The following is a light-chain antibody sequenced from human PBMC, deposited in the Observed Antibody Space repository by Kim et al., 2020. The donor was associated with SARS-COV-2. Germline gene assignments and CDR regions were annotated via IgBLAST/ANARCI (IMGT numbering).Light chain of an antibody. V-gene: IGKV3-15*01. CDR2: GAS. CDR1: QSVSSN. CDR3: QQYNNWPPGYT. J-gene: IGKJ2*01. Sequence: EIVMTQSPVTLSVSPGERATLSCRASQSVSSNLAWYQQRPGQAPRLLIYGASTRATGIPARFSGSGSGTEFTLTISSLQSEDFAVYYCQQYNNWPPGYTFGQETKLEI.